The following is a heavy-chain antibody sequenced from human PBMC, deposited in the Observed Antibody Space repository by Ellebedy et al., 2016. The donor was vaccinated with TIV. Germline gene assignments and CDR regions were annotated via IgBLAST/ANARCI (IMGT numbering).Heavy chain of an antibody. CDR1: GDSIKSYC. D-gene: IGHD6-25*01. CDR3: ARGPYSSGGYTIDV. J-gene: IGHJ6*02. CDR2: ICGSGST. V-gene: IGHV4-4*07. Sequence: MPSETLSLTCTVSGDSIKSYCWSWVRQPAGKGLEWIGRICGSGSTNYNPSLKSRVTMSLATSKNQFSLDLSSVTAADTAIYNCARGPYSSGGYTIDVWGQGTAVTVSS.